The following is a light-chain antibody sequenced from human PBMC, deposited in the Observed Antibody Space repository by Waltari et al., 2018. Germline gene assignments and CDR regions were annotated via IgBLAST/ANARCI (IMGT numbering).Light chain of an antibody. CDR2: DAS. Sequence: EIVLTQSPATLSLSPGERATLSCRASQSVGNYLAGYQQKPGQAPRLLIYDASNRATGIPARFSGSGSGTDFTLTISRLEPEDFAVYYCQVYGSSPLTFGGGTKVEI. V-gene: IGKV3-11*01. J-gene: IGKJ4*01. CDR1: QSVGNY. CDR3: QVYGSSPLT.